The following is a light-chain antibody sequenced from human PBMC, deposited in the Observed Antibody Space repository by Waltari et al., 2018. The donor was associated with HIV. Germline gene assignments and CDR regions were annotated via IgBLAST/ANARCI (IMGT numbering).Light chain of an antibody. Sequence: SYELTQPPSVSVSPGQTASITCSGDNLGAKYACWYQQKPGQSPVLVIYQDRKRPSGIPERFSGSNSGNTATLTISGTQAMDEADYYCQAWDSSTAVFGGGTKLTVL. CDR2: QDR. V-gene: IGLV3-1*01. J-gene: IGLJ2*01. CDR1: NLGAKY. CDR3: QAWDSSTAV.